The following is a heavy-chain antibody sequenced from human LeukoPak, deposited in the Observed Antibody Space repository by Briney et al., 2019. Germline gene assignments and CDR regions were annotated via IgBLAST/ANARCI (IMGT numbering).Heavy chain of an antibody. CDR3: VRDSYGGYFDL. D-gene: IGHD4-23*01. J-gene: IGHJ2*01. CDR1: GFTFSKHT. V-gene: IGHV3-30*04. CDR2: ILYDGSNK. Sequence: GGSLRLSCAASGFTFSKHTMHWVRQAPGKGLEWVAVILYDGSNKYYAGSVKGRFTISRDNSKNTMSLQMNSLRADDTTVYYCVRDSYGGYFDLWGRGTLVTVSS.